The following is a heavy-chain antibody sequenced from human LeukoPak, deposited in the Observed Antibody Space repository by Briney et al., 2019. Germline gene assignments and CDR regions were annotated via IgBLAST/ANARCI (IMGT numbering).Heavy chain of an antibody. CDR3: ARIARYYYDSSGYCDY. CDR2: IIPIFGTA. V-gene: IGHV1-69*05. CDR1: GGTFSSYA. J-gene: IGHJ4*02. Sequence: ASVKVSCKASGGTFSSYAISWVRQAPGQGLEWMGGIIPIFGTANYAQKFQGRVTMTRDMSTSTVYMELSSLRSEDTAVYYCARIARYYYDSSGYCDYWGQGTLVTVSS. D-gene: IGHD3-22*01.